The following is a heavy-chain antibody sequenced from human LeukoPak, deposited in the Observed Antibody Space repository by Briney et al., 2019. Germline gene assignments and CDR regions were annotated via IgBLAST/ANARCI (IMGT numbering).Heavy chain of an antibody. Sequence: ASVKVSCKASGYTFTSYAMNWVRQAPGQGLEWMGWINTNTGNPTYAQGFTGRFVFSLDTSVSTAYLQISSLKAEDTAVYYCARADIVVVVAAVNWFDPWGRGTLVTVSS. J-gene: IGHJ5*02. CDR2: INTNTGNP. D-gene: IGHD2-15*01. V-gene: IGHV7-4-1*02. CDR3: ARADIVVVVAAVNWFDP. CDR1: GYTFTSYA.